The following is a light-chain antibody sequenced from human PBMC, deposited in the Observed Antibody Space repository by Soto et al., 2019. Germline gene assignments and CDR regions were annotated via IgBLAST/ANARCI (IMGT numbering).Light chain of an antibody. CDR3: CSYAGTYSYV. CDR1: SSDVGAYNY. Sequence: QSVLTQPRSVSGSPGQSVTISCTGTSSDVGAYNYVSWYQQHPGKAPKSMIYDVSKRPSGVPDRFSGSKSGNTASLTISGLQAEDEADYYCCSYAGTYSYVFGTGT. V-gene: IGLV2-11*01. J-gene: IGLJ1*01. CDR2: DVS.